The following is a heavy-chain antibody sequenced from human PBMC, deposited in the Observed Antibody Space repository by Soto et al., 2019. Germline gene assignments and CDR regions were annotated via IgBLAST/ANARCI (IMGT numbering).Heavy chain of an antibody. CDR2: LIPVFGSP. D-gene: IGHD5-18*01. CDR3: TRVLGYTFEPGKTRYYAMDV. CDR1: GGTFSEDA. J-gene: IGHJ6*02. Sequence: QVQLVQSGAEVKKPGSSVTVSCKTSGGTFSEDAINWVRQAPGQGLEWMGLLIPVFGSPIYAQKFQGRIRITADASTSTAFMDLSSLRSEDTAVYYCTRVLGYTFEPGKTRYYAMDVWGQGTTVSVSS. V-gene: IGHV1-69*01.